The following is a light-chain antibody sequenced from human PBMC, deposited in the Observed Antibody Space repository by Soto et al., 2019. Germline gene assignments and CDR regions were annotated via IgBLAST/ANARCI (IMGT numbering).Light chain of an antibody. CDR2: QDN. Sequence: SYELTQPPSVSVSPGRTASITCSGDNLGKKYVSWYQQKPGQAPVVAIYQDNKRPSGIPERISGSNSGNTATLTIGGTQAVDAADYYCQAWDSSTVLFGGGTKLTVL. CDR3: QAWDSSTVL. V-gene: IGLV3-1*01. J-gene: IGLJ2*01. CDR1: NLGKKY.